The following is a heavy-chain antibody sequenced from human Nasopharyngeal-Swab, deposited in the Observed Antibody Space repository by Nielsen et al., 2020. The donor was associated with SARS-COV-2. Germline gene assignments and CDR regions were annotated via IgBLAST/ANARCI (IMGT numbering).Heavy chain of an antibody. Sequence: SETLSLTCTVSGGSISSSSYYWGWIRQPPGKGLEWIGSIYYSGSTYYNPSLKSRVTISVDTSKNQFSLKLSSVTAADTAVYYCAREGSTGYYYGMDVWGQGTTVTVSS. CDR1: GGSISSSSYY. CDR3: AREGSTGYYYGMDV. CDR2: IYYSGST. D-gene: IGHD1-1*01. V-gene: IGHV4-39*02. J-gene: IGHJ6*02.